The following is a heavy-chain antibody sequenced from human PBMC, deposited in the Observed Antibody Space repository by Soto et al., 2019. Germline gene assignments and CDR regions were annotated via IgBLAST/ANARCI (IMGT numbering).Heavy chain of an antibody. CDR1: GFTFSRYS. V-gene: IGHV3-64*04. Sequence: GGSLRLSCSASGFTFSRYSMHWVRQAPGKGLEYVSAISDNGGTIYYADSVKGRFTISRDNAKKSLYLQMNSLRDEDTAVYYCARGADCDSCIIRLNWFDPWGQGTLVTVSS. CDR2: ISDNGGTI. D-gene: IGHD3-22*01. CDR3: ARGADCDSCIIRLNWFDP. J-gene: IGHJ5*02.